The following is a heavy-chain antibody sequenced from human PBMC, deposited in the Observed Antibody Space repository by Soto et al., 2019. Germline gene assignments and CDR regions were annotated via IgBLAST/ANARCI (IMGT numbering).Heavy chain of an antibody. D-gene: IGHD2-15*01. CDR3: AKQSSGGRFGYYFDY. Sequence: GGSLRLSCAASGFTFSSYAMSWVRQAPGKGLEWVSAISGSGGSTYYADSVKGRFTISRDNSKNTLYLQMNSLGAEDTAVYYCAKQSSGGRFGYYFDYWGQGTLVTVSS. J-gene: IGHJ4*02. CDR2: ISGSGGST. CDR1: GFTFSSYA. V-gene: IGHV3-23*01.